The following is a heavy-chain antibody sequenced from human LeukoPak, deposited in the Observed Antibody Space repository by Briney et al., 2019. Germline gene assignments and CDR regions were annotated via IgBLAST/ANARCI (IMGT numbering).Heavy chain of an antibody. CDR1: GFTFSSYA. CDR2: ISYDGSNK. CDR3: ARVFGSYLTAFDY. V-gene: IGHV3-30*04. Sequence: PGRSLRLSCAASGFTFSSYAMHWVRQAPGKGLEWVAVISYDGSNKYYADSVKGRFTISRDNSKNTLYMQMNSLRAEDTAVYYCARVFGSYLTAFDYWGQGTLVTVSS. D-gene: IGHD3-10*01. J-gene: IGHJ4*02.